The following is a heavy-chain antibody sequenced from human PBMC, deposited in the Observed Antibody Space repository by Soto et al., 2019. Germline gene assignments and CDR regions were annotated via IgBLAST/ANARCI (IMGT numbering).Heavy chain of an antibody. CDR1: GGTFSSYA. CDR2: IIPIFGTA. V-gene: IGHV1-69*06. D-gene: IGHD3-22*01. CDR3: ARKAYYYDSSGYYRPDFDY. J-gene: IGHJ4*02. Sequence: ASVKVSCKASGGTFSSYAISWVRQAPGQGLEWMGGIIPIFGTANYAQKFQGRVTITADKSTSTAYMELSSLRSEDTAVYYCARKAYYYDSSGYYRPDFDYWRQVTLVTVSS.